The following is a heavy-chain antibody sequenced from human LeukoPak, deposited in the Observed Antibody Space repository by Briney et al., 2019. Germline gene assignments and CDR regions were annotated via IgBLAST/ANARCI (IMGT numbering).Heavy chain of an antibody. CDR2: ISWNSGNI. CDR1: GFTFHDYA. CDR3: ARTPYYDILTGQIDY. D-gene: IGHD3-9*01. J-gene: IGHJ4*02. Sequence: GGSLRFPCAGAGFTFHDYAMHWVRQAPGKGLEWVSGISWNSGNIGYADSVKGRFTISRDNAKNSLYLQMNSLRAEDTALYYCARTPYYDILTGQIDYWGQGTLVTVSS. V-gene: IGHV3-9*01.